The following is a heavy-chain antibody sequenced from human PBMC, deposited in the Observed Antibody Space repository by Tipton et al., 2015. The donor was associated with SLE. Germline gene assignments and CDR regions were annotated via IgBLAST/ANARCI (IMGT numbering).Heavy chain of an antibody. CDR1: GVSISTYY. J-gene: IGHJ6*02. CDR3: ARQRLRLLSPLDA. D-gene: IGHD3-10*01. CDR2: FYFSGSS. Sequence: TLSLTCSVSGVSISTYYWSWIRQSPGKGLEWIGFFYFSGSSQYNPSLKSRGTISVDTSKNHFSLELTSVTAADTAVYYCARQRLRLLSPLDAWGQGTTVTVS. V-gene: IGHV4-59*08.